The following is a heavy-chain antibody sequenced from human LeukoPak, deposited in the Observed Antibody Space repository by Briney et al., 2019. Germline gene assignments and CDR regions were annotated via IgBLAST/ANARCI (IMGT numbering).Heavy chain of an antibody. J-gene: IGHJ4*02. CDR3: ARGNTGRFWSGSYYFDY. CDR2: IIPIFGTA. CDR1: GGTFSSYA. V-gene: IGHV1-69*13. D-gene: IGHD3-3*01. Sequence: SVKVSCKASGGTFSSYAISWVRQAPGQGLEWMGGIIPIFGTANYAQKFQGRVTITADESTSTAYMELSSLRSEDTAVYYCARGNTGRFWSGSYYFDYWGQGTLVTVSS.